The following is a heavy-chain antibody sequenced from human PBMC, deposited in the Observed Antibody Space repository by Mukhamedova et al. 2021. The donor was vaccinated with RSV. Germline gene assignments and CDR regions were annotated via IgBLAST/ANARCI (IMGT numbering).Heavy chain of an antibody. D-gene: IGHD1-26*01. J-gene: IGHJ4*02. CDR1: SRYA. V-gene: IGHV3-30*04. CDR3: VRQIIVGSTTFDY. Sequence: SRYAMHWVRQAPGKGLEWVAVISYDGSNKYYIDSVKGRFTISRDDSKNTLYLQMNSLRAEDTAVYYCVRQIIVGSTTFDYWGQGT. CDR2: ISYDGSNK.